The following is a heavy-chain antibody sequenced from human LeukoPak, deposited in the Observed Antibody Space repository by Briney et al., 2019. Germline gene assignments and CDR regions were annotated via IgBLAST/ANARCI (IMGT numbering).Heavy chain of an antibody. CDR3: ARDRGTKPPGPPFDY. CDR2: IIPIFGTA. V-gene: IGHV1-69*05. J-gene: IGHJ4*02. Sequence: ASVKVSCKASGGTFSSYAISWVRQAPGQGLEWMGRIIPIFGTANYAQKFQGRVTITTDESTSTAYVELSSLRSEDTAVYYCARDRGTKPPGPPFDYWGQGTLVTVSS. CDR1: GGTFSSYA. D-gene: IGHD1-1*01.